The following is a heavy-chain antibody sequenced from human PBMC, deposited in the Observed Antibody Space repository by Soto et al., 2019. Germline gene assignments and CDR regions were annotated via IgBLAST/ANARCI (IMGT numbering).Heavy chain of an antibody. D-gene: IGHD3-10*01. CDR3: ARDLAQGTTSYRGLAR. J-gene: IGHJ4*02. CDR2: ITNSGGTT. V-gene: IGHV3-23*01. CDR1: GFTFSTYA. Sequence: EVQVLESGGGLVQPGGSLRLSCAASGFTFSTYAMSWVRQVPGKGLEWVSAITNSGGTTYYAASVKGRFTISRDNSKNTLYLEMNSLGAEDPAVYYCARDLAQGTTSYRGLARWGQGTLVIVSS.